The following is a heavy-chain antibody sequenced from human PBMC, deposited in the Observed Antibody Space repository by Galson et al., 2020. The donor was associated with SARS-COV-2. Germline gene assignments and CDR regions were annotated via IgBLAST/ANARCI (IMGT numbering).Heavy chain of an antibody. CDR1: GFTFSSYG. CDR2: ISYDGSNK. D-gene: IGHD3-16*02. CDR3: AKNMITFGGVIVYYYYYGMDV. J-gene: IGHJ6*02. Sequence: GGSLRLSCAASGFTFSSYGMHWVRQAPGKGLEWVAVISYDGSNKYYADSVKGRFTISRDNSKNTLYLQMNSLRAEDTAVYYCAKNMITFGGVIVYYYYYGMDVWGQGTTVTVSS. V-gene: IGHV3-30*18.